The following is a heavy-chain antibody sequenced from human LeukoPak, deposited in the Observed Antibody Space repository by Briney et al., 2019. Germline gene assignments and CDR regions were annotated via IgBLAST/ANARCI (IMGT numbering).Heavy chain of an antibody. CDR3: AREYCTNGVCYTPDY. Sequence: LGGSLRLSCAASGFTFSTYGMHWVRQAPGKGLEWVAVIWYDGSSKYYVDSVKGRFTISRDNSKNTLYLQMISLRAEDTAVYYCAREYCTNGVCYTPDYWGQGTLVTVSS. CDR1: GFTFSTYG. CDR2: IWYDGSSK. D-gene: IGHD2-8*01. J-gene: IGHJ4*02. V-gene: IGHV3-33*01.